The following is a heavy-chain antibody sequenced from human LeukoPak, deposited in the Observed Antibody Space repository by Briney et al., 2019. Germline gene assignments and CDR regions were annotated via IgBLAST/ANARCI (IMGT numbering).Heavy chain of an antibody. CDR3: AKASSGWLYWFDP. CDR1: GGSIISGGYY. CDR2: IYYSGST. D-gene: IGHD6-19*01. Sequence: SETLSLTCTVSGGSIISGGYYWSWIRQPPGKGLEWIGYIYYSGSTYYNPSLKSRVTISVDTSKNQFSLKLSSVTAADTAVYYCAKASSGWLYWFDPWGQGTLVTVSS. V-gene: IGHV4-30-2*01. J-gene: IGHJ5*02.